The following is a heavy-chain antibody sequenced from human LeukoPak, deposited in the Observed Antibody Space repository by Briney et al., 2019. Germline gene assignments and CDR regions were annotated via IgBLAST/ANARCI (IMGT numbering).Heavy chain of an antibody. V-gene: IGHV3-23*01. D-gene: IGHD4-17*01. Sequence: GGSLRLSCAPSGFTINIYAMTWVRQAPGKGLEWVSSITVNGGGISYADSVKGRFTISRDNSKNTLYLQMSSLRAENTAVYYCAKDPNGDYVGAFDGWDQGTRVTVSS. J-gene: IGHJ3*01. CDR3: AKDPNGDYVGAFDG. CDR1: GFTINIYA. CDR2: ITVNGGGI.